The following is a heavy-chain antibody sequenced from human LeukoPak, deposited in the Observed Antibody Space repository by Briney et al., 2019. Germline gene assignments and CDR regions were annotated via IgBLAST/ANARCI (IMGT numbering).Heavy chain of an antibody. Sequence: SQTLSLTCTVSGGSISSGGYYWSWIRQHPGKGLEWIGYIYYNGSTYYNPSLKSRVTISVDTSKNQFSLKLSSVTAADKAVYYCARDSVVRGVHYFDYWGQGTLVTVSS. CDR1: GGSISSGGYY. D-gene: IGHD3-10*02. V-gene: IGHV4-31*03. J-gene: IGHJ4*02. CDR2: IYYNGST. CDR3: ARDSVVRGVHYFDY.